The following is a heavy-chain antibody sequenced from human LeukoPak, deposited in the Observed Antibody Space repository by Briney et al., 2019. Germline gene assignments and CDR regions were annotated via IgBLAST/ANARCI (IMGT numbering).Heavy chain of an antibody. Sequence: ASVKVSCKPSVYTFTGYYLHWERHAPGQALEWMGCINPNIGATMYAEKSKGRLTMNRDTSISTAYMELSSLRSDDTAIYYCARDRVGSGWPRAYYFDHWGQGTLVTVSS. CDR2: INPNIGAT. D-gene: IGHD6-19*01. J-gene: IGHJ4*02. V-gene: IGHV1-2*02. CDR3: ARDRVGSGWPRAYYFDH. CDR1: VYTFTGYY.